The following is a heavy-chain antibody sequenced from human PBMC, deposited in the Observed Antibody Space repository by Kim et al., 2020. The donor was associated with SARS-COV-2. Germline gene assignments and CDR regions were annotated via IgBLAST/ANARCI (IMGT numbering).Heavy chain of an antibody. D-gene: IGHD6-19*01. V-gene: IGHV3-21*06. J-gene: IGHJ4*02. CDR2: ISNGGGKV. CDR1: GFMFSGYS. Sequence: GGSLRLFCAASGFMFSGYSMNWVRQAPGKGLEWVSTISNGGGKVYYADSVKGRFTISRNNAQNSVFLQMHSLRAEDTALYYCASGAVAGTDYWGQGTQVTVSS. CDR3: ASGAVAGTDY.